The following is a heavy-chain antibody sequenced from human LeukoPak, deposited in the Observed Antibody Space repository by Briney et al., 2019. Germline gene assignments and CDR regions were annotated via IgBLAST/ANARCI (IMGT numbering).Heavy chain of an antibody. D-gene: IGHD6-13*01. CDR3: ARETLAAAGTLPFD. V-gene: IGHV4-34*01. Sequence: SETLSLTCAVYGGSFSGYYWSWIRQPPGKGLEWIGEINHSGSTNYNPSLKSRVTISVDTSKNQFSLKLSSVTAADTAVYYCARETLAAAGTLPFDWGQGTLVTVSS. CDR1: GGSFSGYY. CDR2: INHSGST. J-gene: IGHJ4*02.